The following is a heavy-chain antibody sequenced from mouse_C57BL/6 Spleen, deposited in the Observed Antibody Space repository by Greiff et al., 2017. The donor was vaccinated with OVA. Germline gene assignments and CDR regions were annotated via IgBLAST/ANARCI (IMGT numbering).Heavy chain of an antibody. CDR2: ISSGSSTI. CDR1: GFTFSDYG. CDR3: ARRGSSGYYFDY. D-gene: IGHD3-2*02. V-gene: IGHV5-17*01. J-gene: IGHJ2*01. Sequence: DVHLVESGGGLVKPGGSLKLSCAASGFTFSDYGMHWVRQAPEKGLEWVAYISSGSSTIYYADTVKGRFTISRDNAKNTLFLQMTSLRSEDTAMYYWARRGSSGYYFDYWGQGTTLTVSS.